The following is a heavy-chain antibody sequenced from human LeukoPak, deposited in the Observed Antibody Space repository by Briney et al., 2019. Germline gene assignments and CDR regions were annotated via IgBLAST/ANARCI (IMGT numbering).Heavy chain of an antibody. CDR1: GYTFTSYG. CDR2: ISAYNGNT. J-gene: IGHJ6*02. CDR3: ARATPHYYYYGMDV. V-gene: IGHV1-18*01. Sequence: EASVKVSCKASGYTFTSYGISWVRQAPGQGLEWMGWISAYNGNTNYAQKLQGRVTMTTDTSTSTAYMELRSLRSDDTAVYYCARATPHYYYYGMDVWGQGTTVTVSS.